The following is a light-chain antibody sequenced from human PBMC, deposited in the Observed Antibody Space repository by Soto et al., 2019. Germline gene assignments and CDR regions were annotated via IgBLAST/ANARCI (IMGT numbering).Light chain of an antibody. CDR3: GTWDSSLRGGV. V-gene: IGLV1-51*01. J-gene: IGLJ3*02. Sequence: QSVLTQAPSVSAAPGQNVTISCSGRSSNIGNNFVAWFQQLPGTAPKLLVYDKDKRPSGIPERFSGSKSGTSATLAITGLQTGDEADYYCGTWDSSLRGGVFGGGTKVTVL. CDR1: SSNIGNNF. CDR2: DKD.